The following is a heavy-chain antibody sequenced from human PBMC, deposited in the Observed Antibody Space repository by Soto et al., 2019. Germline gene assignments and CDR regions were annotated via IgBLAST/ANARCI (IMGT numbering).Heavy chain of an antibody. CDR1: SGSISSSNW. J-gene: IGHJ4*02. CDR2: IYHSGST. V-gene: IGHV4-4*02. CDR3: AKYPSGSSFFDY. D-gene: IGHD3-10*01. Sequence: SETLSLTFAVSSGSISSSNWWSWVRQPPGKGLEWIGEIYHSGSTNYNPSLKSRVTISVDKSKNQFSLKLSSVTAADTAVYYCAKYPSGSSFFDYWGQGTLVTVSS.